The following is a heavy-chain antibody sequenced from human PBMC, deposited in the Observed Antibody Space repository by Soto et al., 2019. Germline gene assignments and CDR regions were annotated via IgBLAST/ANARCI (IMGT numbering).Heavy chain of an antibody. J-gene: IGHJ6*03. D-gene: IGHD3-10*01. CDR3: ASFNGSGTNYYMHV. Sequence: QVQLVQSGAELKKPGASAKVSCKASGYMFTSYGISWVRQAPGQGLEWMAWISVNNGNTNYAQKFQGRVTMTTDTSTNTAHMELRSLRYDDTAVYYSASFNGSGTNYYMHVWGKGTTIIVSS. V-gene: IGHV1-18*01. CDR1: GYMFTSYG. CDR2: ISVNNGNT.